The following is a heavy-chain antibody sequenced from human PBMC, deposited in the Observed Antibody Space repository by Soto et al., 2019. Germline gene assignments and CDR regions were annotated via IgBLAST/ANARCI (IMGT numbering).Heavy chain of an antibody. CDR2: ISGSGGST. CDR1: GFTFSSYA. D-gene: IGHD3-16*01. J-gene: IGHJ3*02. V-gene: IGHV3-23*01. Sequence: PGGSLRLCCAACGFTFSSYAMSWVRQAPGKGLEWVSAISGSGGSTYYADSVKGRFTISRDNSKNTLYLQMNSLRAEDTAVYYSAKDHGGTMSFDIWGQGTMVTVSS. CDR3: AKDHGGTMSFDI.